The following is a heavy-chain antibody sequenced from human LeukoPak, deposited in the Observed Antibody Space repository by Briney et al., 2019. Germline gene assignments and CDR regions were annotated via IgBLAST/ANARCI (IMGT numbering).Heavy chain of an antibody. CDR1: GFTLRSYA. CDR2: ISDDGSNK. Sequence: PGRSLRLSCAVSGFTLRSYAMHWVRQAPGKGLEWVAVISDDGSNKSYADSVKGRFTISRDNSKNTLYLQMNSLRAEDTAVYYCARETGSAVGSTDFDYWGQGTLVTVSS. D-gene: IGHD4-17*01. J-gene: IGHJ4*02. V-gene: IGHV3-30*04. CDR3: ARETGSAVGSTDFDY.